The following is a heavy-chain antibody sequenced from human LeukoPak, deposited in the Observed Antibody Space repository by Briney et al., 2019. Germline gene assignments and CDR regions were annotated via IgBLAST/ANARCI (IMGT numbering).Heavy chain of an antibody. CDR1: GGSISSYY. D-gene: IGHD6-13*01. J-gene: IGHJ4*02. V-gene: IGHV4-59*01. CDR2: IYYSGST. Sequence: SETLSLTCTVSGGSISSYYWSWIRQPPGKGLEWIGYIYYSGSTNYNPSLKSRVTISVDTSKNQFSLKLSSVTAAGTAVYYCATKGTYSSSWYGFGYWGQGTLVTVSS. CDR3: ATKGTYSSSWYGFGY.